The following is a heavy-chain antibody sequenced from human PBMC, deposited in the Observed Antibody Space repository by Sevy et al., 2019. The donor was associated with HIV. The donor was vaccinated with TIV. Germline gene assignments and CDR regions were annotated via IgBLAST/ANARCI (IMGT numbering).Heavy chain of an antibody. J-gene: IGHJ4*02. CDR1: GFTFSSYA. D-gene: IGHD3-10*01. CDR3: AKDARRSFGITMVRGVIAYYFDY. CDR2: ISGSGGST. V-gene: IGHV3-23*01. Sequence: GGSLRLSCAASGFTFSSYAMSWVRQAPGKGLEWVSAISGSGGSTYYADSVKGRFTISRDNSENTLYLQMNSLRAEDTAVYYCAKDARRSFGITMVRGVIAYYFDYWGQGTLVTVSS.